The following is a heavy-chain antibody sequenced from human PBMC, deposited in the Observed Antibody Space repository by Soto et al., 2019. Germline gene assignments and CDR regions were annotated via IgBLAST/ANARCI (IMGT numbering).Heavy chain of an antibody. Sequence: PXGTLSLTCAVYGGSFSGYYWSWIRQPPGKGLEWIGEINHSGSTNYNPSLKSRVTISVDTSKNQFSLKLSSVTAADTAVYYCARLGYCSGGSCYPTYYYYYGMDVWGQGTTVTVSS. D-gene: IGHD2-15*01. CDR1: GGSFSGYY. CDR3: ARLGYCSGGSCYPTYYYYYGMDV. CDR2: INHSGST. V-gene: IGHV4-34*01. J-gene: IGHJ6*02.